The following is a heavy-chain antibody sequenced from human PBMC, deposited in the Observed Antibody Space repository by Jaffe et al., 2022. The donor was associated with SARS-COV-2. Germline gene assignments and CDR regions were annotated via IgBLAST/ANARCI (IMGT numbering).Heavy chain of an antibody. D-gene: IGHD3-10*01. CDR2: TFSNDEK. CDR3: ARIRREFLQFGELLAWLDP. CDR1: GFSLSNGRMG. Sequence: QVTLKESGPVLVKPTATLTLACTVSGFSLSNGRMGVSWIRQPPGKALEWLAHTFSNDEKSYNTSLKSRLSISRDTSKSQVVLIMTNMDPEDTGTYYCARIRREFLQFGELLAWLDPWGQGILVTVSS. V-gene: IGHV2-26*01. J-gene: IGHJ5*02.